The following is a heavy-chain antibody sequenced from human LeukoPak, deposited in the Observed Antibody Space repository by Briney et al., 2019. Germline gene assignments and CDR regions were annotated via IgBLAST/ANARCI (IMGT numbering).Heavy chain of an antibody. D-gene: IGHD1-7*01. V-gene: IGHV3-13*01. J-gene: IGHJ2*01. CDR1: GFTLSSHD. CDR2: INVAGNT. Sequence: GGSLRLSCAASGFTLSSHDVHWVRQVPGKGLEWISAINVAGNTYYSDSVKGRFTVSRDNAKNSVHLQMTSLRAGDTAVYLCTREPEVYGTWYFDLWGRGTQVTVSS. CDR3: TREPEVYGTWYFDL.